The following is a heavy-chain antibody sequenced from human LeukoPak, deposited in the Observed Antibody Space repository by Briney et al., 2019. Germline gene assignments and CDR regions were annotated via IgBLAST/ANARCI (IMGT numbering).Heavy chain of an antibody. Sequence: GGSLRLSCAASGFTFNTYAINWVRQAPGKGLEWVSSISSSSGYIYYADSVKGRFTISRDNAKNSLYLQMNSLRAEDTAVYYCAKDSYSSSWYYFDYWGQGTLVTVSS. D-gene: IGHD6-13*01. CDR1: GFTFNTYA. CDR3: AKDSYSSSWYYFDY. J-gene: IGHJ4*02. CDR2: ISSSSGYI. V-gene: IGHV3-21*01.